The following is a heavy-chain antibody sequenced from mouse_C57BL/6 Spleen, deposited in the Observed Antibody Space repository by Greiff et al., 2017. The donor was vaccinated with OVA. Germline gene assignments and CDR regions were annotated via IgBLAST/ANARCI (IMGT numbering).Heavy chain of an antibody. CDR1: GYTFTSYW. V-gene: IGHV1-55*01. Sequence: VQLQQPGAELVKPGASVKMSCKASGYTFTSYWITWVKQRPGQGLEWIGDIYPGSGSTNYNEKFKSKATLTVDTSSSTAYMQLRSLTSEDSAVYYCARIYYDYDRFDYWGQGTTLTVSS. D-gene: IGHD2-4*01. J-gene: IGHJ2*01. CDR3: ARIYYDYDRFDY. CDR2: IYPGSGST.